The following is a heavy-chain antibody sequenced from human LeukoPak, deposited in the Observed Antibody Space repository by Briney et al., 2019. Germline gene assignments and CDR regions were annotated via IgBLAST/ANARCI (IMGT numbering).Heavy chain of an antibody. V-gene: IGHV1-3*01. CDR2: INAGNGNT. CDR1: GYTFTSYA. CDR3: ARGSSGYYYGDY. D-gene: IGHD3-22*01. Sequence: ASVKVSCKASGYTFTSYAMHWVRQAPGQRLEWMGWINAGNGNTKYTQKFQGRVTITRDTSASTAYMELSSLRSEDTAVYYCARGSSGYYYGDYWGQGTLVTVSS. J-gene: IGHJ4*02.